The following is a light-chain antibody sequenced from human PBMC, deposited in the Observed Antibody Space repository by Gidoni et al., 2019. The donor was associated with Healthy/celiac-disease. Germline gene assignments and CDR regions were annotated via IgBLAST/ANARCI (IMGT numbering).Light chain of an antibody. CDR2: WAS. CDR3: QQYYSTPRT. J-gene: IGKJ1*01. Sequence: DIVMTQSPDSLAVSLGERATINCKSSQSVLYSSNNKNYLAWYQQKPGQPPKLLIYWASTRESGVPDRFNGSGSGTDFTLTISILQAEDVAVYYCQQYYSTPRTFGQGTKLEIK. CDR1: QSVLYSSNNKNY. V-gene: IGKV4-1*01.